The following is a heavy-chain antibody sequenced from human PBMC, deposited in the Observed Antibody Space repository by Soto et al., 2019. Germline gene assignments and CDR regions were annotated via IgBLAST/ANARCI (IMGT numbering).Heavy chain of an antibody. CDR2: IWYDGSNK. J-gene: IGHJ4*02. CDR3: ARDYGKDWYSESLDY. CDR1: GLTFSSYG. D-gene: IGHD1-26*01. Sequence: GGSLSLSCAASGLTFSSYGMHWVRQAPGKGLEWVAVIWYDGSNKYYADSVKGRFTISRDNSKNTLYLQMNSLRAEDTAAYYCARDYGKDWYSESLDYWGQRTLVTVSS. V-gene: IGHV3-33*01.